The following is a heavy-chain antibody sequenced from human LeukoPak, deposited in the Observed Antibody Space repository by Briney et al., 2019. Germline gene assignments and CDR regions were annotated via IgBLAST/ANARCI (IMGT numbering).Heavy chain of an antibody. CDR2: INSDGTTT. CDR3: WVPATAGEADY. CDR1: GFTFSSYW. Sequence: GGSLRLSCAASGFTFSSYWMHWVRQAPGKGLVWVSRINSDGTTTNYADSVNGRFTISRDNAKNTLYLQMTSLRAEDTAVYYCWVPATAGEADYWGQGTLVTVSS. J-gene: IGHJ4*02. D-gene: IGHD2-2*01. V-gene: IGHV3-74*01.